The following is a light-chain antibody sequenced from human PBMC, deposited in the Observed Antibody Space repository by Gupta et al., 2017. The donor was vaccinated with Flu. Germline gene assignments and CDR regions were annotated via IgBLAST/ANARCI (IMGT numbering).Light chain of an antibody. J-gene: IGKJ2*01. CDR1: QSISSW. CDR2: KAS. Sequence: DSHMTQSPSTLSASVGDRVTITCRARQSISSWLAWYQQKPGKAPKVMIYKASSLENVVPSRFSGSGSGTEFTLTISSLQPDDSATYYCQQYDSTSYTFGQGTRLEIK. CDR3: QQYDSTSYT. V-gene: IGKV1-5*03.